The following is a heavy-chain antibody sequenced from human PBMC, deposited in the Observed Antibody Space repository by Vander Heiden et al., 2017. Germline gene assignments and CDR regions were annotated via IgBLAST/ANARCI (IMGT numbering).Heavy chain of an antibody. Sequence: QVQLQESGPGLVKPSETLSLTCTVSGASISAYYWSWIRQSPGKGLEWIGDIYSRGNTNYNSSLKSRLTLSIDTSKNQFSLKLRSVPAADTAVYYCARAGVTTIRTTNMDVWGQGTTVTVSS. CDR3: ARAGVTTIRTTNMDV. D-gene: IGHD4-17*01. CDR1: GASISAYY. J-gene: IGHJ6*02. V-gene: IGHV4-4*08. CDR2: IYSRGNT.